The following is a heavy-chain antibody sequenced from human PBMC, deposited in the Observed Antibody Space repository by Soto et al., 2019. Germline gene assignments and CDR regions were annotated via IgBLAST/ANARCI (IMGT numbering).Heavy chain of an antibody. J-gene: IGHJ6*02. CDR3: ARDLAWKRGKVGRYYYGMDV. CDR1: GFIFSDYY. CDR2: ISTRSTYT. Sequence: GGSLRLSSAASGFIFSDYYISWVRQTPGKGLEWVSYISTRSTYTNYADSVKGRFTISRDNTKNSLYLQMDSLRVEDTAVYYCARDLAWKRGKVGRYYYGMDVWGQGTTVTVSS. V-gene: IGHV3-11*06. D-gene: IGHD1-1*01.